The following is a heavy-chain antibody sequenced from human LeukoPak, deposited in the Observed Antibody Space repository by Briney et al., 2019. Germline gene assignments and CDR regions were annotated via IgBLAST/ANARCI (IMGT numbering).Heavy chain of an antibody. Sequence: ASVKVSCKASGYTFTSYDINWVRQATGQGLEWMGWMNPNSGNTGYAQKFQGRVTMTRNTSISTAYMELSSLRAEDTAVYYCAKDGTIFGVVITLNWFDPWGQGTLVTVSS. D-gene: IGHD3-3*01. CDR2: MNPNSGNT. CDR3: AKDGTIFGVVITLNWFDP. J-gene: IGHJ5*02. CDR1: GYTFTSYD. V-gene: IGHV1-8*01.